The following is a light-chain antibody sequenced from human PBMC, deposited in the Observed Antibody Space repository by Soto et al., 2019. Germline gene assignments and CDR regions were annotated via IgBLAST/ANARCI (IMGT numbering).Light chain of an antibody. V-gene: IGKV3-15*01. CDR2: GAS. J-gene: IGKJ4*01. Sequence: EIVMTQSPATLSVSPGERATLSCRASQSVSSNLAWYQQKPGQAPRLLISGASTRATGIPARFSGSGSGTEFTLTIGSLQSEDFAVYYCQQYNNWPLTFGGGTKVEIK. CDR1: QSVSSN. CDR3: QQYNNWPLT.